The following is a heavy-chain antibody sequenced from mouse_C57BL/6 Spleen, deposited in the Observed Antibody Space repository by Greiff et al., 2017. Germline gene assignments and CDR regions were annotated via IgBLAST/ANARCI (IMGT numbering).Heavy chain of an antibody. CDR1: GFTFSDYG. CDR2: ISRGSSTI. J-gene: IGHJ4*01. V-gene: IGHV5-17*01. CDR3: AREGNYTMDY. Sequence: EVMLVESGGGLVKPGGSLKLSCAASGFTFSDYGMHWVRQAPEKGLEWVAYISRGSSTIYYADTVKGGSTITRANAEHTRFLQVTGLVSEDAAVYYCAREGNYTMDYWGQGTSVTVSS. D-gene: IGHD2-1*01.